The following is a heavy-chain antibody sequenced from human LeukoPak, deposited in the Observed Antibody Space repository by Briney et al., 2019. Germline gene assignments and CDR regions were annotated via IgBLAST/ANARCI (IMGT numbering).Heavy chain of an antibody. CDR3: ARGRPGLASAGTYDF. CDR1: GYTFTSSD. V-gene: IGHV1-8*01. D-gene: IGHD6-13*01. Sequence: ASVKVSCKASGYTFTSSDINWVRQAPGQGLEWMGWVNPKSGKTGPARKFRGRVAMTKNISISTAYIEVSSLAYEDTATYYCARGRPGLASAGTYDFWGQGTLITVSS. CDR2: VNPKSGKT. J-gene: IGHJ4*02.